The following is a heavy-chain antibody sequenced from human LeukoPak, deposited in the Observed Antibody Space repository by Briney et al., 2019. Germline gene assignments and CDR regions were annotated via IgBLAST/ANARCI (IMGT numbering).Heavy chain of an antibody. CDR1: GYTFTSYR. CDR2: ISAYNGNT. D-gene: IGHD3-22*01. V-gene: IGHV1-18*01. CDR3: ARDAGSMIVVVVDY. J-gene: IGHJ4*02. Sequence: ASVKVSCKASGYTFTSYRISWVRQAPGQGLEWMGWISAYNGNTNYAQKLQGRVTMTTDTSTSTAYMELRSLRSDDTAVYYCARDAGSMIVVVVDYWGQGTLVTVSS.